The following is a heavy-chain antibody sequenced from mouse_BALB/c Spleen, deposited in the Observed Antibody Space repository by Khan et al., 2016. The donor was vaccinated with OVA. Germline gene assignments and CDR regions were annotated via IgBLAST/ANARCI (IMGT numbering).Heavy chain of an antibody. CDR3: ARTGYYYFDS. V-gene: IGHV5-17*02. Sequence: EVELVESGGGLVQTGGSRKLSCAASGFTFSGFGMHWVRQAPEKGLEWVAYISSGSSTIYYADTVKGRFTISRDNPNNTPFLEMTSLRSEDTAMYYCARTGYYYFDSWGQGTTLTVSS. D-gene: IGHD2-3*01. CDR1: GFTFSGFG. CDR2: ISSGSSTI. J-gene: IGHJ2*01.